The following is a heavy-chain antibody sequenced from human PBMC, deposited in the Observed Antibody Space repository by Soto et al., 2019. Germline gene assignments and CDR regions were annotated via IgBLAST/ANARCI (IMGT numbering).Heavy chain of an antibody. Sequence: ESGGGLIQPGGSLRLSCVASGFSVSSNYMSWVRQAPGKGLEWVSVSYSGGSTDYADSVRGRFTISRDNSKNTLYLQMNSLSAEDTAVYYCARARDGYNFLYEPTWGQGTLVTVSS. V-gene: IGHV3-53*01. D-gene: IGHD5-12*01. CDR3: ARARDGYNFLYEPT. CDR2: SYSGGST. CDR1: GFSVSSNY. J-gene: IGHJ4*02.